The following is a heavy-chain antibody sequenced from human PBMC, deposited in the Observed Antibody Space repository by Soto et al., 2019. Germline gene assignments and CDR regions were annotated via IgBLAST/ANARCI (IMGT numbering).Heavy chain of an antibody. J-gene: IGHJ4*02. CDR2: IYYSGST. CDR3: ARLRWYSSSPGDY. D-gene: IGHD6-6*01. Sequence: QLQLQESGPGLVKPSETLSLTCTVSGGSISSSSYYWGWIRQPPGKGLEWIGSIYYSGSTYYNPSLKSRVTISVDTSKNQFSLKLSSVTAADTAVYYWARLRWYSSSPGDYWGQGTLVTVSS. V-gene: IGHV4-39*01. CDR1: GGSISSSSYY.